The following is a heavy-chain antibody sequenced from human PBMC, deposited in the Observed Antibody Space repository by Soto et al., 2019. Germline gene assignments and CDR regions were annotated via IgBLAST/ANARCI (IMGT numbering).Heavy chain of an antibody. D-gene: IGHD3-16*01. CDR1: GGAVNSGSYY. J-gene: IGHJ4*02. CDR3: ARALRLGGNSVDY. Sequence: QVHLQESGPGLVKPSETLSLTCAVSGGAVNSGSYYWSWIRQPPGKGLEWIGYIYYSGSTNYNPSIKSRVTISIDTSKNQFSLKLTSVTAADTAVYYCARALRLGGNSVDYLGQGTLVTVSS. CDR2: IYYSGST. V-gene: IGHV4-61*01.